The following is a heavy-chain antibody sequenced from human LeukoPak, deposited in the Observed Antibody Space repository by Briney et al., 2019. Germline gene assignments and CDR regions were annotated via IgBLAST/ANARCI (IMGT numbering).Heavy chain of an antibody. CDR3: ARDYGSGSYRFDY. D-gene: IGHD3-10*01. V-gene: IGHV1-18*01. CDR1: VYTFTTYG. J-gene: IGHJ4*02. Sequence: ASVTVSFKSSVYTFTTYGISWVRQAPGQGLEWMGWMDAYSGTTKYAQKLQGRVSMPTDTSTSTAYMELRSLRSDDTAVYYCARDYGSGSYRFDYWGQGTLVTVSS. CDR2: MDAYSGTT.